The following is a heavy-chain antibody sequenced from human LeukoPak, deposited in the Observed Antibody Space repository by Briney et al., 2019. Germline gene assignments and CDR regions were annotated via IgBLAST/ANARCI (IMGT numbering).Heavy chain of an antibody. D-gene: IGHD6-13*01. V-gene: IGHV4-61*02. Sequence: PSQTLSLTCTVSGGSISSGSYYWSWIRQPAGKGLEWIGRIYTSGSTNYNPSLKSRVTISVDTSKNQFSLKLSSVTAADTAVYYCARGEDSSSWYNWFDPWGQGTLVTVSS. CDR2: IYTSGST. J-gene: IGHJ5*02. CDR1: GGSISSGSYY. CDR3: ARGEDSSSWYNWFDP.